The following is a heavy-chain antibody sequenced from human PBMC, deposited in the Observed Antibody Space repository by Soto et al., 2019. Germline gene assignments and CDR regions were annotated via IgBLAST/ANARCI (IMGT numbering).Heavy chain of an antibody. J-gene: IGHJ4*02. CDR1: GYTFTSYG. CDR2: ISAYNGNT. D-gene: IGHD3-16*01. Sequence: GASVKVSCKASGYTFTSYGISWVRQAPGQGLEWMGWISAYNGNTNYAQKFQGRVTMTEDTSTDTAYMELSSLRSEDTAVYYCATDVPFYDYVVWGQGTLVTVSS. CDR3: ATDVPFYDYVV. V-gene: IGHV1-18*01.